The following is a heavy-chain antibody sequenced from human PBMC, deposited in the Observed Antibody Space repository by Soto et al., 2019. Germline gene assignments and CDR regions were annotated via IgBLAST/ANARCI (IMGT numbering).Heavy chain of an antibody. J-gene: IGHJ6*02. V-gene: IGHV1-2*04. CDR3: ARYDYSNPAYGGMDV. CDR2: INPNSGGT. Sequence: QVQLVQSGAEVKKPGASVKVSCKASGYTFTGYYMHWVRQAPGQGLEWMGWINPNSGGTNYGQKFQGWVTMTRDTSISTAYMELSRLRSDDTAVYYCARYDYSNPAYGGMDVWGQGTTVTVSS. D-gene: IGHD4-4*01. CDR1: GYTFTGYY.